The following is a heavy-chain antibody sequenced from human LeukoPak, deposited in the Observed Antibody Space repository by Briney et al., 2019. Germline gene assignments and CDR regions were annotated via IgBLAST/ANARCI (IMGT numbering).Heavy chain of an antibody. D-gene: IGHD2-2*02. Sequence: SETLSLTCTVSGGSISSSTYYLGWIRQSPGKGLEWIGSIYYSGSAYYSPSLKSRLTMSVDTSKNQFSLKLSSVTAADTAVYYCARSYCSSISCYRSLDYWGQGTLVTVSS. CDR3: ARSYCSSISCYRSLDY. CDR2: IYYSGSA. CDR1: GGSISSSTYY. J-gene: IGHJ4*02. V-gene: IGHV4-39*01.